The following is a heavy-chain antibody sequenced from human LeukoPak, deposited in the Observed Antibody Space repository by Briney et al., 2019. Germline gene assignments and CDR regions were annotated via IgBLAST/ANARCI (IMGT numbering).Heavy chain of an antibody. J-gene: IGHJ4*02. V-gene: IGHV3-23*01. CDR3: AKEARVATMGGYFDY. CDR2: ISGSGGST. Sequence: GGSLRLSCAASGFTFSSYAMSWVCQAPGKGLEWVSAISGSGGSTYYADSVKGRFTISRDNSKNTLYLQMNSLRAEDTAVCYCAKEARVATMGGYFDYWGQGTLVTVSS. CDR1: GFTFSSYA. D-gene: IGHD5-12*01.